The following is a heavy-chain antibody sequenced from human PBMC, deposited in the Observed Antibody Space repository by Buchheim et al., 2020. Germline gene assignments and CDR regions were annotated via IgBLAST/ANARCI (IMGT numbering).Heavy chain of an antibody. Sequence: QLQLQESGPGLVKPSETLSLTCTVSGGSISSSSYYWGWIRQSPGKGLEWIGSIYYSGSTYYNPSLKSRVTISVDTSKNQFSLKLSSVTAADTAVYYCSRLYSGYDSDFDYWGQGTL. CDR2: IYYSGST. J-gene: IGHJ4*02. CDR1: GGSISSSSYY. CDR3: SRLYSGYDSDFDY. D-gene: IGHD5-12*01. V-gene: IGHV4-39*01.